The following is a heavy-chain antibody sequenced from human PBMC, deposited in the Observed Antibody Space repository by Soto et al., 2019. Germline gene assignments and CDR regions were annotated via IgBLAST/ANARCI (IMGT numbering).Heavy chain of an antibody. J-gene: IGHJ4*02. CDR3: ARRGLFGDYYDY. V-gene: IGHV4-59*08. D-gene: IGHD3-16*01. CDR1: GGSISSYY. Sequence: PSETLSLTCTVSGGSISSYYWSWIRQPPGKGLEWIGYIYYSGSTNYNPSLKSRVTISVDTSKNQFSLKLSSVTAADTAVYYCARRGLFGDYYDYWGQGILVTVSS. CDR2: IYYSGST.